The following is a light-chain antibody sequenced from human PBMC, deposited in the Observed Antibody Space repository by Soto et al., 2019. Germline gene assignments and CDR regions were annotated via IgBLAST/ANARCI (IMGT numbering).Light chain of an antibody. CDR2: DVS. CDR3: SSYARSNILV. Sequence: QSALTQPPSASGSPGQSVTISCTGTSSDVGGYNSVSWYQQHPGKVPKVMIYDVSKRPSGVPDRFSGSKSGNTASLTVSGLQAEDEADYYCSSYARSNILVFGGGTKLTVL. J-gene: IGLJ2*01. CDR1: SSDVGGYNS. V-gene: IGLV2-8*01.